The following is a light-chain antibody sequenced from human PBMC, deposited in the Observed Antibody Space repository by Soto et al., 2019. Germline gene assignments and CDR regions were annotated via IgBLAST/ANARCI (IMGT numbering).Light chain of an antibody. CDR3: SSYAGSNNFV. CDR1: SSNLGAGYG. Sequence: QSVLTQPPSVSGAPGQRVTISCTGSSSNLGAGYGVHWYQQLPGAAPKLLIYANNNRPSGVPDRFSGSKSGPSASLAITGLQAEDEADYYCSSYAGSNNFVFGSGTKVTVL. V-gene: IGLV1-40*01. CDR2: ANN. J-gene: IGLJ1*01.